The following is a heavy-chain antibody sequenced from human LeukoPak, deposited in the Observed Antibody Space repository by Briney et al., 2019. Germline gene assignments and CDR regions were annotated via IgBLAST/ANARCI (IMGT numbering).Heavy chain of an antibody. V-gene: IGHV4-59*08. CDR1: GGSISSYY. CDR3: ARHYTWELISGVVSYYGMDV. CDR2: VFYTGST. J-gene: IGHJ6*02. Sequence: SETLSLTCTVSGGSISSYYWSWIRQPPGKGLEWIGFVFYTGSTNSNPSLNSRVTISLDTSKRQFSLNLSSVTAADTVVYYCARHYTWELISGVVSYYGMDVWGQGTTVTVSS. D-gene: IGHD1-26*01.